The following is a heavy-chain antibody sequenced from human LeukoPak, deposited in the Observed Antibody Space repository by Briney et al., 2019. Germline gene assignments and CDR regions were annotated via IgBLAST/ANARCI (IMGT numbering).Heavy chain of an antibody. CDR3: AGHYSYAHFDY. CDR2: IYYSGST. Sequence: PSETLSLTCTVSGGSISSSSYYWGWIRQPPGKGLEWIGSIYYSGSTYYNPSLKSRVTISVDTSKNQFSLKLSSVTAADTAVYYCAGHYSYAHFDYWGQGTLVTVSS. V-gene: IGHV4-39*01. J-gene: IGHJ4*02. CDR1: GGSISSSSYY. D-gene: IGHD5-18*01.